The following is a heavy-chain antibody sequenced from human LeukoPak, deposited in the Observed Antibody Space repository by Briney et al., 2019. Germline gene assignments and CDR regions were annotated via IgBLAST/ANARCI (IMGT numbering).Heavy chain of an antibody. Sequence: GGSLRLSCAASGFTFSSYAMSWVRQAPGKGLEWVSAISGSGGSTYYAGSVKGRFTISRDNSKNTLYLQMNSLRAEDTAVYSCAKDGECTNGVCYWDYWGQGTLVTVSS. V-gene: IGHV3-23*01. CDR3: AKDGECTNGVCYWDY. CDR2: ISGSGGST. D-gene: IGHD2-8*01. CDR1: GFTFSSYA. J-gene: IGHJ4*02.